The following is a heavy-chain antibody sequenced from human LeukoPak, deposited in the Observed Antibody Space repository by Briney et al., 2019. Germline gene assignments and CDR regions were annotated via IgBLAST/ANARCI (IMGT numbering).Heavy chain of an antibody. CDR1: GGSISSYY. Sequence: SETLSLTCTVSGGSISSYYWSWIRQPPGKGLEWIGYIYYSGSTNYNPSLKSRVTISVDTSKNQFSLKLSSVTAADPAVYYCARDLTYSSSTNNWFDPWGQGTLVTVSS. V-gene: IGHV4-59*01. D-gene: IGHD6-6*01. J-gene: IGHJ5*02. CDR2: IYYSGST. CDR3: ARDLTYSSSTNNWFDP.